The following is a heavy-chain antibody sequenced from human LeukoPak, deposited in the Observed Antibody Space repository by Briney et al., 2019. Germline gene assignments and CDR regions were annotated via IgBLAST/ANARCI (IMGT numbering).Heavy chain of an antibody. D-gene: IGHD3-22*01. CDR3: ARDMMYDFDSSGYYDFDY. CDR2: ISSSSSTI. Sequence: GGSLRLSCAASGFTFSSYSMNWVRQAPGKGLEWVSYISSSSSTIYYADSVKGRFTISRDNSKNTLYLQMNSLRAEDTAVYYCARDMMYDFDSSGYYDFDYWGQGTLVTVSS. CDR1: GFTFSSYS. V-gene: IGHV3-48*01. J-gene: IGHJ4*02.